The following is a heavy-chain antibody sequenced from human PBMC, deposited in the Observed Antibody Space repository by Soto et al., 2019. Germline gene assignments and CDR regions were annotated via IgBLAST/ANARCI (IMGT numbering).Heavy chain of an antibody. CDR3: ARVRYSYGPINWFDP. D-gene: IGHD5-18*01. V-gene: IGHV3-11*01. CDR1: GFTFSDYY. J-gene: IGHJ5*02. Sequence: GGSLRLSCAASGFTFSDYYMSWIRQAPGKGLEWVSYISSSGSTIYYADSVKGRFTISRDNAKNSLYLQMNSLRAEDTAVYYCARVRYSYGPINWFDPWGQGTLVTVSS. CDR2: ISSSGSTI.